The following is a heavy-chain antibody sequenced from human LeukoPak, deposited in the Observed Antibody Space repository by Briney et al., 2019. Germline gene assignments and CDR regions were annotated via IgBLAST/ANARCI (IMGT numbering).Heavy chain of an antibody. CDR2: IGGGPTDT. CDR3: AIRNYFDSAGLDY. CDR1: GFTFSTYA. J-gene: IGHJ4*02. V-gene: IGHV3-23*01. Sequence: GGSLRLSCAASGFTFSTYAMSWVRQAPGKGPEWVSAIGGGPTDTYYADSVKGRFTISRDNSKNTLSLQMNSLRAEDTAVYYCAIRNYFDSAGLDYWGQGTLVTVSS. D-gene: IGHD3-22*01.